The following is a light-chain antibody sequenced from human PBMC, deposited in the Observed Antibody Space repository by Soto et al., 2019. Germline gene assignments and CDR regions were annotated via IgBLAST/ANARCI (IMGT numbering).Light chain of an antibody. CDR2: DGS. CDR3: QQYKSLPVT. Sequence: DIQMTQSPSSLSASVGDRITITCQASQDITQYLNWYQQKPGKAPNLLIFDGSRLAAGVPSRFSGSGFETYFTFTISGLQPEDFASYYCQQYKSLPVTFGGGTKVEIK. CDR1: QDITQY. J-gene: IGKJ4*01. V-gene: IGKV1-33*01.